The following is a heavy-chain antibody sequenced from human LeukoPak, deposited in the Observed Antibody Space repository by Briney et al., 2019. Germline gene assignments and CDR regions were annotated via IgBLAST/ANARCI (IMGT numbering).Heavy chain of an antibody. V-gene: IGHV1-69*05. D-gene: IGHD3-22*01. J-gene: IGHJ5*02. CDR1: GGTFSSYA. CDR2: IIPIFGTA. CDR3: ASSWWGRNYYDSSGYFNWFDP. Sequence: GSSVKVSCKASGGTFSSYAISWVRQAPGQGLERMGGIIPIFGTANYAQKFQGRVTITTDESTSTAYMELSSLRSEDTAVYYCASSWWGRNYYDSSGYFNWFDPWGQGTLVTVSS.